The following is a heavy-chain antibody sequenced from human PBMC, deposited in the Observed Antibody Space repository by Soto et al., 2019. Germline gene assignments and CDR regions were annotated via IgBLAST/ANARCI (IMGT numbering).Heavy chain of an antibody. CDR3: ARDYSVVVARYGGWFDP. Sequence: GGSLRLSCAASGFTFSSYGMHWVRQAPGKGLEWVAVIWYDGSNKYYADSVKGRFTISRDNSKNTLYLQMNSLRAEDTAVYYCARDYSVVVARYGGWFDPWGQGTLVTVSS. J-gene: IGHJ5*02. V-gene: IGHV3-33*01. CDR2: IWYDGSNK. CDR1: GFTFSSYG. D-gene: IGHD2-15*01.